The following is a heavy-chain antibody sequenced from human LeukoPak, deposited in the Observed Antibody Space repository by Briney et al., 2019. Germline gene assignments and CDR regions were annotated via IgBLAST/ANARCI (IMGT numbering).Heavy chain of an antibody. D-gene: IGHD4-23*01. Sequence: PSETLSLTCAVYGGSFSGYYWSWIRQPPGKGLEWIGEINHSGSTNYNPSLKSRVTISVDTSKSQLSLKLSSVTAADTAVYYCARGSLRWHDDWGQGTLVTVSS. J-gene: IGHJ4*02. CDR2: INHSGST. CDR1: GGSFSGYY. CDR3: ARGSLRWHDD. V-gene: IGHV4-34*01.